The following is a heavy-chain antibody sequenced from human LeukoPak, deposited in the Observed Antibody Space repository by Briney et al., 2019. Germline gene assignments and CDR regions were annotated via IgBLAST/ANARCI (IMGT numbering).Heavy chain of an antibody. CDR2: IYYSGST. D-gene: IGHD4-17*01. V-gene: IGHV4-31*03. Sequence: PSQTLSLTCTVSGGSISSGGYYWSWIRQHPGKGLEWIRYIYYSGSTYYNPSLKSRVTISVDTSKNQFSLKLSSVTAADTAVYYCARDGTHDYGDYVATYFDLWGRGTLVTVSS. CDR3: ARDGTHDYGDYVATYFDL. CDR1: GGSISSGGYY. J-gene: IGHJ2*01.